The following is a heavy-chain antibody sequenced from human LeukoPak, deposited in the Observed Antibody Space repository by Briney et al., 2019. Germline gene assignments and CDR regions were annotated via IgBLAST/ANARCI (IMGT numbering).Heavy chain of an antibody. J-gene: IGHJ5*02. CDR3: ARHSPYGSGSLSWFDP. Sequence: PSETLSLTCTVFGGSISSSTYHWGWIRQPPGKGLEWIGSIYYRGSTYYNPSLKSRITISVDTSKNQFSLKLSSVTAADTAVYYCARHSPYGSGSLSWFDPWGQGTLVTVSS. CDR1: GGSISSSTYH. V-gene: IGHV4-39*01. CDR2: IYYRGST. D-gene: IGHD3-10*01.